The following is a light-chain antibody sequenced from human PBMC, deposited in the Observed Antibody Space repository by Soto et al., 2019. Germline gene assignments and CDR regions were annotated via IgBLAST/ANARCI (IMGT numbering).Light chain of an antibody. CDR2: KAS. J-gene: IGKJ1*01. Sequence: DIQMTQSPSTLSGSVGDRVTITCRASQTISSWLDSYQQKPGKAPKMLIYKASTLKSAVTSSFSGSGSGTEFTLTTSSLQPDDFATYHCQQYDSYSTTFGQGTKLDIK. CDR3: QQYDSYSTT. CDR1: QTISSW. V-gene: IGKV1-5*03.